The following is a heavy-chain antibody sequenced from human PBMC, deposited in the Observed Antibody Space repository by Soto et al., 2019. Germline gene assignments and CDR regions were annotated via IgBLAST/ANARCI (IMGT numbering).Heavy chain of an antibody. Sequence: QVQLVQSGAEVKKPGSSVKVSCKASGGTFSSYAISWVRQAPGQGLEWMGGIIPIFGTANYAQKFQGRVTITADESTSTVYMELSSLRSEDTAVYYCARAKYSGSYFRTDGMDVWGQGTTVTVSS. V-gene: IGHV1-69*01. CDR3: ARAKYSGSYFRTDGMDV. D-gene: IGHD1-26*01. CDR1: GGTFSSYA. J-gene: IGHJ6*02. CDR2: IIPIFGTA.